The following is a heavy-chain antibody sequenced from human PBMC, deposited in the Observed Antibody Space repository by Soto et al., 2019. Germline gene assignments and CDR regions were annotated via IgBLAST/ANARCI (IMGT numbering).Heavy chain of an antibody. Sequence: EVQLLESGGGLVQPGGSLRLSCAASGFTFSSYAMNWVRQAPGKGLEWVSVISGSDGSTYYAXPVKGRFTISRDNSKNXLNXQMXSLRAEDTAVYYCARRSSSWYFDYWGQGTLVTVSS. J-gene: IGHJ4*02. CDR1: GFTFSSYA. D-gene: IGHD6-13*01. V-gene: IGHV3-23*01. CDR3: ARRSSSWYFDY. CDR2: ISGSDGST.